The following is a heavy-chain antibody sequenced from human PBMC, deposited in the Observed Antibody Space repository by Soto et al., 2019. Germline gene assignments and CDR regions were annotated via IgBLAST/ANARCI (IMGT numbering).Heavy chain of an antibody. Sequence: SETLSLTCTVSGGSISSGDYYWSWIRQPPGKGLEWIGYIYYSWSTYYNPSLKSRVTISVDTSKTQFSLKLSSVTAADTAVYYCARERPDGSRLDPWGQGTLVTVSS. D-gene: IGHD6-13*01. CDR1: GGSISSGDYY. CDR2: IYYSWST. V-gene: IGHV4-30-4*01. J-gene: IGHJ5*02. CDR3: ARERPDGSRLDP.